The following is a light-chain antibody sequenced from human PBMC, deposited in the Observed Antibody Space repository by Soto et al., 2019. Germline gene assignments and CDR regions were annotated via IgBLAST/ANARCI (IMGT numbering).Light chain of an antibody. J-gene: IGKJ5*01. CDR1: QSINTY. CDR3: GQRRSGQVT. Sequence: LTQSQATLSLSPGEGDTLSGRASQSINTYLAWYQQKPGQAPRLLIYDASKRATGIPARFIGSVAGTNGTRPIVSLVPEDGAVDYCGQRRSGQVTFGQGTRLEIK. CDR2: DAS. V-gene: IGKV3D-11*02.